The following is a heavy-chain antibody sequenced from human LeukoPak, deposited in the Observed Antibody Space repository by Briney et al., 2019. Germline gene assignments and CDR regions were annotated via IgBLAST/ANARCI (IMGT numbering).Heavy chain of an antibody. CDR2: IKQDGTEK. CDR3: TRDTGCPGGTCYSFYDY. V-gene: IGHV3-7*01. CDR1: GFTFSNYW. Sequence: QPGGSLRLSCAASGFTFSNYWMTWVRQAPGKGLEWVANIKQDGTEKYYVDSVKGRFTIPRDNAENSLYLQMNSLRAEDTAVYYCTRDTGCPGGTCYSFYDYWGQGTLVTVSS. D-gene: IGHD2-15*01. J-gene: IGHJ4*02.